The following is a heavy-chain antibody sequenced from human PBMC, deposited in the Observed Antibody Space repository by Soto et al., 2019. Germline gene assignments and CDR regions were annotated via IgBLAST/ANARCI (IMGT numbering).Heavy chain of an antibody. CDR2: SYYNGDT. Sequence: SSETMCLTCTVSGDSVTSTSYYWSWVRQSPGKGLEWIGYSYYNGDTNYNPSLKSRVTISVDTSKNQFSLKLTSVTAADTGVYYCASEGGVLRLSNWFDSWGQGIQVTVSS. CDR3: ASEGGVLRLSNWFDS. CDR1: GDSVTSTSYY. J-gene: IGHJ5*01. D-gene: IGHD3-3*01. V-gene: IGHV4-61*01.